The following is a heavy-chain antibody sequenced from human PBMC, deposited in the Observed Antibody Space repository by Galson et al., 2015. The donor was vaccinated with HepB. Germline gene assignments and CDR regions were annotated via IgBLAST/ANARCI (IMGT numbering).Heavy chain of an antibody. V-gene: IGHV3-66*02. Sequence: SLRLSCAASGFTVSSNYMSWVRQAPGKGLEWVSVIYSGGSTYYADSVKGRFTISRDNSKNTLYLQMNSLRAEDTAVYYCAKDIFKTLYSSSWFYYYYGMDVWGQGTTVTVSS. J-gene: IGHJ6*02. CDR2: IYSGGST. CDR3: AKDIFKTLYSSSWFYYYYGMDV. CDR1: GFTVSSNY. D-gene: IGHD6-13*01.